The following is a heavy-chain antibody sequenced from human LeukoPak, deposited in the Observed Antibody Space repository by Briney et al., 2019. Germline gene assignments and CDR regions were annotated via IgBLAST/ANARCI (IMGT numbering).Heavy chain of an antibody. CDR1: GFTFSSYW. CDR3: ARASGSGSRYPFDY. D-gene: IGHD3-10*01. CDR2: IRSDGSST. J-gene: IGHJ4*02. V-gene: IGHV3-74*01. Sequence: GGSLRLSCAASGFTFSSYWMHWVRQAPGKGLVWVSHIRSDGSSTNYADSVKGRFTISRDNAKSTLYLQMNSLRAGDTAVYYCARASGSGSRYPFDYWGQGTLVTVSS.